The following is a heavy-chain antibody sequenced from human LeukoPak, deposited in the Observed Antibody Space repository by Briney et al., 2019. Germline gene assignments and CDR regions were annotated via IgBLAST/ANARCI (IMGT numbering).Heavy chain of an antibody. Sequence: ASVKVSCKASGYTFTSYYMHWVRRTPEQGLEWMGIINPTGGTTDYAQKLQGRVTMTRDTFTRTVYMEMSSLRYEDTAVYYCAREMGATRFAFDYWGQGTLVTVSS. CDR2: INPTGGTT. J-gene: IGHJ4*02. V-gene: IGHV1-46*04. CDR3: AREMGATRFAFDY. D-gene: IGHD1-26*01. CDR1: GYTFTSYY.